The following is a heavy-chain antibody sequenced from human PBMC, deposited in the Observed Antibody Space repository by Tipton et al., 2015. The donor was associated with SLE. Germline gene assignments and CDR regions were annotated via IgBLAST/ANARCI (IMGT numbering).Heavy chain of an antibody. Sequence: TLSLTCSVSGASISHYYWSWIRQPPGRVLEWIGNIYHSGSTNYNPSLKSRVTMSVDMPNNQFSLKLTSVTAADTAVYYCARETGAEVYDPWGQGTLVTVSS. CDR1: GASISHYY. CDR3: ARETGAEVYDP. CDR2: IYHSGST. D-gene: IGHD7-27*01. V-gene: IGHV4-59*01. J-gene: IGHJ5*02.